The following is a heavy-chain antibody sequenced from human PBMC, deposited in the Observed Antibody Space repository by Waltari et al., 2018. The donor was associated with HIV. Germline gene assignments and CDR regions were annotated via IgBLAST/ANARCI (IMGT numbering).Heavy chain of an antibody. CDR1: GYTFTSYD. D-gene: IGHD4-17*01. Sequence: QVQLVQSGAEVKKPGASVKVSCQASGYTFTSYDINWVRQATGQGLEWLGWMNPNSGNTGYAQRFQGRVTMTRNTSISTAYMELSSLRSEDTAVYFCARGPQDYPKYYLDYWGQGTLVTVSS. CDR3: ARGPQDYPKYYLDY. CDR2: MNPNSGNT. V-gene: IGHV1-8*01. J-gene: IGHJ4*02.